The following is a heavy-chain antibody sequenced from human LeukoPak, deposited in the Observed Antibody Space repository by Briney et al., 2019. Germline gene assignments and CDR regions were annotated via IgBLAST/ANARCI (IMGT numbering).Heavy chain of an antibody. CDR1: GGSFSGYY. D-gene: IGHD2-2*01. J-gene: IGHJ5*02. CDR3: ARLPYCSSTSCPYPWFDP. CDR2: INHSGST. V-gene: IGHV4-34*01. Sequence: SETLSLTCAVYGGSFSGYYWSWIRQPPGKGLEWIGEINHSGSTNYNPSLKSRVTISVDTSKNQFSLKLSSVTAADTAVYYCARLPYCSSTSCPYPWFDPWGRGTLVTVSS.